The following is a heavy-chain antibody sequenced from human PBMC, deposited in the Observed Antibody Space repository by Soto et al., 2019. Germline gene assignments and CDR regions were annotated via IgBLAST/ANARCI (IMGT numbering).Heavy chain of an antibody. CDR2: IYFTGST. CDR3: ARDTTSGSFWDY. D-gene: IGHD1-26*01. Sequence: SETLSLTCTVSGGSISSYYWSWIRQPPGKGLEWIGYIYFTGSTTYNPSLKSRVTISVDTSKNQFSLKLSSVTAAETAVYYCARDTTSGSFWDYWGQGTLVTVS. CDR1: GGSISSYY. J-gene: IGHJ4*02. V-gene: IGHV4-59*01.